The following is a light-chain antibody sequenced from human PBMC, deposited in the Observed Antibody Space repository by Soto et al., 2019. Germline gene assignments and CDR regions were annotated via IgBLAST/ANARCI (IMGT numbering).Light chain of an antibody. CDR3: CSYAGSYTRYV. CDR1: SSNIGSNT. CDR2: SNS. J-gene: IGLJ1*01. Sequence: QSLLAQPPSASGTPGQRVTISCSGSSSNIGSNTVNWYQQLPGTAPKLLIYSNSQRPSGVPDRFSGSKSGNTASLTISGLQAEDEADYYCCSYAGSYTRYVFGTGTKVTVL. V-gene: IGLV1-44*01.